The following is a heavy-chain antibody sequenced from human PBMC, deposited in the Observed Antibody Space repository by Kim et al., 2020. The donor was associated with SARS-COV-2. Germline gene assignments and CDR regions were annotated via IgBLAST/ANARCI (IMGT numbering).Heavy chain of an antibody. Sequence: SETLSLTCTVSGGSVSSGSYYWSWIRQPPGKGLEWIGYIYYSGSTNYNPSLKSRVTISVDTSKNQFSLKLSSVTAADTAVYYCARVGQSSHSCILSWGQGTLVTVSS. CDR3: ARVGQSSHSCILS. V-gene: IGHV4-61*01. CDR2: IYYSGST. J-gene: IGHJ4*02. D-gene: IGHD2-2*01. CDR1: GGSVSSGSYY.